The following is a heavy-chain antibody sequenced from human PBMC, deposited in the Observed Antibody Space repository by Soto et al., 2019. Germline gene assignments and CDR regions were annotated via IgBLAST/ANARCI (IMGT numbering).Heavy chain of an antibody. D-gene: IGHD6-19*01. CDR3: ARGAYRSSYYCGLDG. Sequence: GASVKVSCKASGYTFTGYYIHWVRQAPGQGLEWLGWINPNNGGTKYAQKFQGRVTMTSDTSISTAHMELSRLRSDDTAGYYCARGAYRSSYYCGLDGWGQGPTVTVSS. CDR2: INPNNGGT. J-gene: IGHJ6*02. V-gene: IGHV1-2*02. CDR1: GYTFTGYY.